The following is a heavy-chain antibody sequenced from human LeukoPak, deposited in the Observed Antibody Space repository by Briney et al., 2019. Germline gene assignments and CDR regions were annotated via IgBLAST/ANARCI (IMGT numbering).Heavy chain of an antibody. V-gene: IGHV3-7*03. J-gene: IGHJ4*02. CDR2: VNQDGGEK. Sequence: GGSLRLSCAASGFTFSNYAMSWVRQAPGKGLEWVASVNQDGGEKNYVDSVKGRFTISRDNAKNSLYLQMNSLRTEDTAVYYCASGRVTAVYWGQGTLVTVSS. CDR1: GFTFSNYA. D-gene: IGHD2-21*02. CDR3: ASGRVTAVY.